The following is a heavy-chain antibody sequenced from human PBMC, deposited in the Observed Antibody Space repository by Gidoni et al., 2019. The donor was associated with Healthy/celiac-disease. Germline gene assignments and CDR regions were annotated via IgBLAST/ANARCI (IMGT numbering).Heavy chain of an antibody. J-gene: IGHJ4*02. CDR1: GFTFSSYG. D-gene: IGHD3-3*01. CDR2: ISYDGSNK. V-gene: IGHV3-30*18. CDR3: AKGCRSGFDY. Sequence: QVQLVESGGGVVQPGRSLRLSCAAPGFTFSSYGMHWVRQAPGKGLEWVAVISYDGSNKYYADSVKGRFTISRDNSKNTLYLQMNSLRAEDTAVYYCAKGCRSGFDYWGQGTLVTVSS.